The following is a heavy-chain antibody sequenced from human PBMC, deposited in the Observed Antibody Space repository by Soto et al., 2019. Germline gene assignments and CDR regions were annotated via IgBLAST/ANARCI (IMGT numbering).Heavy chain of an antibody. CDR1: GGTFSSYR. Sequence: SVKVSCRASGGTFSSYRINWVRQAPGQGLEWVGGIVPIYRTADYAQKFQGRVTITADESARTAYMELRSLKSQDTAVYYCARDSGAKLSSSWGQGTLVTVSS. V-gene: IGHV1-69*13. CDR3: ARDSGAKLSSS. J-gene: IGHJ4*02. D-gene: IGHD6-13*01. CDR2: IVPIYRTA.